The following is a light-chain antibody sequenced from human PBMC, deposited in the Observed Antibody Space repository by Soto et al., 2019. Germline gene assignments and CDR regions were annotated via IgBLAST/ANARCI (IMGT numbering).Light chain of an antibody. CDR3: QQYGSSST. Sequence: EVVMTQSPGTLSVSPGERATLSCRASQSVGSDLAWYQQKPGQAPRLLIYGASSRPTGIPDRFSGSGSGTDFTLTISRLEPEDFAVYYCQQYGSSSTFGQGTRLEIK. J-gene: IGKJ5*01. CDR2: GAS. V-gene: IGKV3-20*01. CDR1: QSVGSD.